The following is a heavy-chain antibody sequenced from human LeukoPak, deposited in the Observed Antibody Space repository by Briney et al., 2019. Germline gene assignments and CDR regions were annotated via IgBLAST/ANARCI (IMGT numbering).Heavy chain of an antibody. D-gene: IGHD3-9*01. V-gene: IGHV1-69*05. CDR1: GGTFSSYA. Sequence: ASVKVSCKASGGTFSSYAISWVRQAPGQGLEWMGRIIPIFGTANYAQKFQGRVTITTDESTSTAYMELSSLRSEDTAVYYRARGALRYFDWLLELDYWGQGTLVTVSS. CDR2: IIPIFGTA. CDR3: ARGALRYFDWLLELDY. J-gene: IGHJ4*02.